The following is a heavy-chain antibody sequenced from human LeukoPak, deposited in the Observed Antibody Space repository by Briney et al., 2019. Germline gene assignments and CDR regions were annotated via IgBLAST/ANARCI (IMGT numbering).Heavy chain of an antibody. J-gene: IGHJ1*01. Sequence: ASVKVSCKASGYTFTSYAMHWVRQAPGQRLEWMGWINAGNGNTKYSQKFQGGVTITRDTSASTAYMELSSLRSEDTAVYYCARGLYSSGWAEYFQHWGQGTLVTVSS. CDR1: GYTFTSYA. D-gene: IGHD6-19*01. CDR2: INAGNGNT. V-gene: IGHV1-3*01. CDR3: ARGLYSSGWAEYFQH.